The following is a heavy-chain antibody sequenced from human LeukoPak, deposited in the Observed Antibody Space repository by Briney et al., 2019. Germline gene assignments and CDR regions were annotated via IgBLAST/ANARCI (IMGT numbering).Heavy chain of an antibody. CDR3: VTGQWLVPVSY. Sequence: SETLSLTCAVYGGSFSGYYWSWIRQPPGKGLEWIGEINHSGSTNYNPSLKSRVTISEDTSKNQFSLKLNSVTAADTAVYYCVTGQWLVPVSYWGQGTVVTVS. D-gene: IGHD6-19*01. V-gene: IGHV4-34*01. CDR2: INHSGST. CDR1: GGSFSGYY. J-gene: IGHJ4*02.